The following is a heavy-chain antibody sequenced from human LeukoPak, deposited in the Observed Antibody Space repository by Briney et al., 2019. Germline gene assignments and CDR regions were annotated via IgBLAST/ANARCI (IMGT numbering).Heavy chain of an antibody. V-gene: IGHV1-46*01. J-gene: IGHJ4*02. Sequence: ASVKVSCKASGYTFTSYYMHWVRQAPGQGLEWMGIINPSGGSTSYAQKFQGRVTMTRDTSTSTVYMELSSLRSEDSAVYCCARGHPSGYADYWGQGTLVTVSS. CDR1: GYTFTSYY. CDR2: INPSGGST. CDR3: ARGHPSGYADY. D-gene: IGHD5-12*01.